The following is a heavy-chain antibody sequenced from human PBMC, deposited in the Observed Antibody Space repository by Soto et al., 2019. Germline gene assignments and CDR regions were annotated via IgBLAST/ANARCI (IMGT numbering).Heavy chain of an antibody. V-gene: IGHV3-74*01. CDR3: AIGMFGSGTANDY. J-gene: IGHJ4*02. CDR2: INGDWSGT. CDR1: GLTFSGSW. Sequence: EVQLVESGGGLVQPGGSLRLSCAASGLTFSGSWMHWVRQAPGKGLVWVSLINGDWSGTSYADFVKGRFTISRDDAKNTLFLQMNGMRAEDTAVYYCAIGMFGSGTANDYWGQGTLVTVSS. D-gene: IGHD3-10*01.